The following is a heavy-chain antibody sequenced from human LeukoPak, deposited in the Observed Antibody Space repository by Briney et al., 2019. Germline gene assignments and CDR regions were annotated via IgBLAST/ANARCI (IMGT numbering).Heavy chain of an antibody. J-gene: IGHJ4*02. CDR3: AKDSPSGWYLNQLDY. CDR2: ISSSSTTI. Sequence: GGSLRLSCAASGFTFSSYNMNWVRQAPGKGLEWVSHISSSSTTIYSADSVKGRFTISRDNAKNSLYLQMNSLRAEDTAVYYCAKDSPSGWYLNQLDYWGQGTLVTVSS. D-gene: IGHD6-19*01. V-gene: IGHV3-48*04. CDR1: GFTFSSYN.